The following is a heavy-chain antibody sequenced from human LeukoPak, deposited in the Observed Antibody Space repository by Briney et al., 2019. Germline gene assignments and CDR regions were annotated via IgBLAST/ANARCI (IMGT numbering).Heavy chain of an antibody. Sequence: GGSLRLSCAACGFTFSSYGMHWGRRAPGKGGEGGAVIWYEGSNKYYADSVKGRFTISRDNSKHTLYLQMNSLRAEDTAVYYCAIDYYYDSSGYYCWGQGTLVTVSS. CDR2: IWYEGSNK. D-gene: IGHD3-22*01. CDR1: GFTFSSYG. V-gene: IGHV3-33*01. CDR3: AIDYYYDSSGYYC. J-gene: IGHJ4*02.